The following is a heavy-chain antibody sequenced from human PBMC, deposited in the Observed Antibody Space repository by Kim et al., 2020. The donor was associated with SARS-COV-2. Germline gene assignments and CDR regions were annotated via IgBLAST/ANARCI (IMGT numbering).Heavy chain of an antibody. J-gene: IGHJ4*02. CDR3: ARKGYDFWSGYSPLYYFDY. CDR1: GGSISSYY. Sequence: SETLSLTCTVSGGSISSYYWSWIRQPPGKGLEWIGYIYYSGSTNYNPSLKSRVTISVDTSKNQFSLKLSSVTAADTAVYYCARKGYDFWSGYSPLYYFDYGGQGTLVTVSS. D-gene: IGHD3-3*01. V-gene: IGHV4-59*01. CDR2: IYYSGST.